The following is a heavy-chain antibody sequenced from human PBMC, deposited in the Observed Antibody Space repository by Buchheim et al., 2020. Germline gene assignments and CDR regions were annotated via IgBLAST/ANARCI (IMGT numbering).Heavy chain of an antibody. CDR3: ARGKVVRAKLSGMDV. CDR1: GGSISSYY. D-gene: IGHD3-10*02. Sequence: QVQLQESGPGLVKPSETLSLTCTVSGGSISSYYWSWIRQPPGKGLEWIGYIYYSGSTNYNPSLKSRVTISVDTSKNQFSLKLSSVTAADTAVYYCARGKVVRAKLSGMDVWGQGTT. CDR2: IYYSGST. V-gene: IGHV4-59*01. J-gene: IGHJ6*02.